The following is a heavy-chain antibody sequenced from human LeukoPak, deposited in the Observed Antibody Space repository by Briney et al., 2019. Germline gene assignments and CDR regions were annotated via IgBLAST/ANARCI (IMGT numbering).Heavy chain of an antibody. D-gene: IGHD2-21*02. J-gene: IGHJ1*01. CDR3: AKDRLGRRCGGDCKYFQH. CDR2: ISYDGSNK. Sequence: GGSLRLSCTVSGFTVSTNSMSWVRQAPGKGLEWVAVISYDGSNKYYADSVKGRFTISRDNSKNTLYLQMNSLRAEDTAVYYCAKDRLGRRCGGDCKYFQHWGQGTLVTVSS. V-gene: IGHV3-30*18. CDR1: GFTVSTNS.